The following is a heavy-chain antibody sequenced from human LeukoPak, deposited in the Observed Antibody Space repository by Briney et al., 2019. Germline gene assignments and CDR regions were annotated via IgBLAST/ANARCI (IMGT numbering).Heavy chain of an antibody. J-gene: IGHJ6*02. D-gene: IGHD3-10*01. CDR1: GFTFSSYA. CDR2: ISYDGSSK. CDR3: ASSYYGSRSYYYYYGMDV. V-gene: IGHV3-30*04. Sequence: PGRSLRLSCAASGFTFSSYAMHWVRQAPGKGLEWVAVISYDGSSKYYADSVKGRFTISRDNSKNTLYLQMNSLRAEDTAVYYCASSYYGSRSYYYYYGMDVWGQGTTVTASS.